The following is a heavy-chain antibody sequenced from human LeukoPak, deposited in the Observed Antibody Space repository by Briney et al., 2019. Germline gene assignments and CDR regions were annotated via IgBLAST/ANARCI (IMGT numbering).Heavy chain of an antibody. V-gene: IGHV3-53*01. CDR3: ASSIAAAPYYFDY. Sequence: GGSLRLSCAASRFTISSNYMSWVRQAPGKGLEWVSVIYSGGSTYYADSVKGRFTISRDNSKNTLYLQMNSLRAEDTAVYYCASSIAAAPYYFDYWGQGTLVTVSS. CDR2: IYSGGST. J-gene: IGHJ4*02. D-gene: IGHD6-13*01. CDR1: RFTISSNY.